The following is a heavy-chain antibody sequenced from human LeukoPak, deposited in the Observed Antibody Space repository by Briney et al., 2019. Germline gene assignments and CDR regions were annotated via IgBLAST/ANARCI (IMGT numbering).Heavy chain of an antibody. CDR2: INSDGSST. CDR3: ARDGYSSSWDY. D-gene: IGHD6-13*01. J-gene: IGHJ4*02. Sequence: GGSLRLSCAASGFTFSNFWMHWVRQAPGRGLVWVSRINSDGSSTSYADSVKGRFTISRDNAKNTLYLQMNSLRAENTAVYYCARDGYSSSWDYWGQGTLVTVSS. V-gene: IGHV3-74*01. CDR1: GFTFSNFW.